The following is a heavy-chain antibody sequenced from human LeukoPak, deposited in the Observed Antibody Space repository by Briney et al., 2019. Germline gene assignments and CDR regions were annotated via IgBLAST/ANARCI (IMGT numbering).Heavy chain of an antibody. CDR1: GGTFSSYA. CDR2: IIPIFGTA. D-gene: IGHD6-6*01. CDR3: ARGRLYSSFVRGDAFDI. Sequence: ASVKVSCKASGGTFSSYAISWVRQAPGQGLEWMGGIIPIFGTANYAQKFQGRVTITTDESTSTAYMELRSLRSDDTAVYYCARGRLYSSFVRGDAFDIWGQGTMVTVSS. J-gene: IGHJ3*02. V-gene: IGHV1-69*05.